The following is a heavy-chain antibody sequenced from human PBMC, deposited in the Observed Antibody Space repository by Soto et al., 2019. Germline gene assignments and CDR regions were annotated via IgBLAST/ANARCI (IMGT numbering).Heavy chain of an antibody. CDR1: GGTFRSYA. V-gene: IGHV1-69*01. D-gene: IGHD2-15*01. J-gene: IGHJ6*02. CDR2: IIPIFGTA. Sequence: SVKVSCKDSGGTFRSYAISWVQQAPGQGLEWMGGIIPIFGTANYAQKFQGRVTITADESTSTAYMELSSLRSEDTAVYYCARDRGYCSGGSCYSVLVPLYYFFYGIGVYRERXTVTI. CDR3: ARDRGYCSGGSCYSVLVPLYYFFYGIGV.